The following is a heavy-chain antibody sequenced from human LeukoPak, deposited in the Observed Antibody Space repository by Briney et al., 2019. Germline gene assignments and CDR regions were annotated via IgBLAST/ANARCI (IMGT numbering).Heavy chain of an antibody. CDR3: ARGDGDY. V-gene: IGHV1-18*01. Sequence: GASVKASCKASGYNFPNYGISWMRQAPGQGLEWMGWISVYNANINYAQKFQGRVTMTTDTSTSTAYMELRSLISDDTAVYYCARGDGDYWGQGTLVTVSS. CDR1: GYNFPNYG. D-gene: IGHD5-24*01. CDR2: ISVYNANI. J-gene: IGHJ4*02.